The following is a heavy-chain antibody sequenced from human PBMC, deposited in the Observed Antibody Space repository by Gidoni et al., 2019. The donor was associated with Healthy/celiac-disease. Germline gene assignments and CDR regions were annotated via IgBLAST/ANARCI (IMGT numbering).Heavy chain of an antibody. J-gene: IGHJ4*02. CDR2: IYYSGST. CDR1: GGSISSGDYY. V-gene: IGHV4-30-4*01. CDR3: ARWEMATTYYFDY. Sequence: QVQLHESGPGLVKPSQTLSLTCHVSGGSISSGDYYWSWIRQPPGKGLEWIGYIYYSGSTYYNPSFKSRVTISVDTTKNHFSLKLSYVTAADTAVYSCARWEMATTYYFDYWGQGTLVTVSS. D-gene: IGHD1-26*01.